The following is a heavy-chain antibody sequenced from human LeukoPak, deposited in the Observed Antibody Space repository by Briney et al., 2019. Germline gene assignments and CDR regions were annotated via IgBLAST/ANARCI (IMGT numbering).Heavy chain of an antibody. J-gene: IGHJ4*02. CDR1: GFIFRSYE. CDR2: ISSSSNTI. V-gene: IGHV3-48*03. CDR3: ARGDGSASLVDY. Sequence: PGGSLGLSCAASGFIFRSYEMDWVRQAPGKGLEWISYISSSSNTIHYADSVRGRFTISRDNAKNSLYLQMNSLRAEDTAVYYCARGDGSASLVDYWGQGTLVTVSS. D-gene: IGHD2-15*01.